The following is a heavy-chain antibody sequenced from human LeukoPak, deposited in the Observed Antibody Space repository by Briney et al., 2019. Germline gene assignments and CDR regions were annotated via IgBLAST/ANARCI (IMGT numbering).Heavy chain of an antibody. CDR1: GFTFSSYG. Sequence: PGRPLRLSCAASGFTFSSYGMHWVRQAPGKGLEWVAVISFDGSNKYYADSVKGRFTISRDNSKNSLYLQMNSLTAEDTAVYYCARDLPLLRYFDLNRKENAFDIWGQGTMVTVSS. CDR2: ISFDGSNK. CDR3: ARDLPLLRYFDLNRKENAFDI. V-gene: IGHV3-30*03. J-gene: IGHJ3*02. D-gene: IGHD3-9*01.